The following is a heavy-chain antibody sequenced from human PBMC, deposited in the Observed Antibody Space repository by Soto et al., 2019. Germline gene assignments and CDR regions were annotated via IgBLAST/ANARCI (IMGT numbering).Heavy chain of an antibody. CDR3: ASVYCSGGSCYPYYFDY. J-gene: IGHJ4*02. CDR2: IYYSGST. V-gene: IGHV4-39*01. CDR1: GGSISSSSCY. Sequence: QLQLQESGPGLVKPSETLSLTCTVSGGSISSSSCYWGWIRQPPGKGLEWIGSIYYSGSTYYNPSLKSRVTISVDTSKNQFSLKLSSVTAADTAVYYCASVYCSGGSCYPYYFDYWGQGTLVTVSS. D-gene: IGHD2-15*01.